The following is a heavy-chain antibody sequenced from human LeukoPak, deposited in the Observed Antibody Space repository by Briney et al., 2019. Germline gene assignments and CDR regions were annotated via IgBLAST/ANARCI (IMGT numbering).Heavy chain of an antibody. CDR1: GFTFSSYA. V-gene: IGHV3-23*01. D-gene: IGHD6-19*01. CDR2: ISGSGGST. CDR3: AKIGYSSGWYTPPLFDY. J-gene: IGHJ4*02. Sequence: GGSLRLSCAASGFTFSSYAMSWVRQAPGKGLEWVSAISGSGGSTYYADSVKSRFTISRDNSKNTLYLQMNSLRAEDTAVYYCAKIGYSSGWYTPPLFDYWGQGTLVTVSS.